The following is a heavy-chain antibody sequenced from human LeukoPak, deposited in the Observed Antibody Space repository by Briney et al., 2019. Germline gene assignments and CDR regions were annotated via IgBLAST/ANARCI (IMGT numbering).Heavy chain of an antibody. Sequence: GGSLRLSCAASGFTVSSNYMSWVRQAPGGGLEWVSGISDNGGRTYYADSVKGRFAISRDDSKSTLYLQMNSLRGEDTAVYYCAKDFGRNLGGPGYWGRGTLVSSPQ. CDR1: GFTVSSNY. CDR2: ISDNGGRT. V-gene: IGHV3-23*01. D-gene: IGHD1-14*01. J-gene: IGHJ4*02. CDR3: AKDFGRNLGGPGY.